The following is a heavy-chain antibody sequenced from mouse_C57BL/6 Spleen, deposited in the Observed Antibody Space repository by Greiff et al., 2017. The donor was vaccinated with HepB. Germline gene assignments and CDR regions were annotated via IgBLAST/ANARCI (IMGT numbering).Heavy chain of an antibody. CDR3: ARWGSRKYYFDY. CDR2: INPNNGGT. Sequence: VQLQQSGPELVKPGASVKISCKASGYTFTDYYMNWVKQSHGKSLEWIGDINPNNGGTSYNQKFKGKATLTVDKSSSTAYMELRSLTSEDSAVYYCARWGSRKYYFDYWGQGTTLTVSS. CDR1: GYTFTDYY. D-gene: IGHD1-1*01. V-gene: IGHV1-26*01. J-gene: IGHJ2*01.